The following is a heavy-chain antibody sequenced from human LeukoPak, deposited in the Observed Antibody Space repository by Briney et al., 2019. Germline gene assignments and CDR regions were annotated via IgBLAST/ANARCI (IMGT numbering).Heavy chain of an antibody. CDR1: GFTFSSYW. D-gene: IGHD5-12*01. CDR3: ASEPTFYRGYVPHYFDY. V-gene: IGHV3-7*03. Sequence: GGSLRLSCAASGFTFSSYWMTWVRQAPGKGLEWVANIKQDGSEKYYVDSVKGRFTISRDNAKNSLYLQMNSLRDEDTAVYYCASEPTFYRGYVPHYFDYWGQGTLVTVSS. J-gene: IGHJ4*02. CDR2: IKQDGSEK.